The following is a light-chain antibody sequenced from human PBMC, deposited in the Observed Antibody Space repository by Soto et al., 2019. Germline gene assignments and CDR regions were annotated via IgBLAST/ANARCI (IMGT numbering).Light chain of an antibody. CDR1: QSLTNSF. J-gene: IGKJ4*01. CDR2: GAS. Sequence: EILLTQSPGTLPLSPGDRATLSCRSSQSLTNSFLAWYQQRPGQTPRLLIYGASIRATDIPDRFSGSGSGTDFTLTISRLEPEDFAVYFCQQYGRLPLSFGGGTKVEIK. CDR3: QQYGRLPLS. V-gene: IGKV3-20*01.